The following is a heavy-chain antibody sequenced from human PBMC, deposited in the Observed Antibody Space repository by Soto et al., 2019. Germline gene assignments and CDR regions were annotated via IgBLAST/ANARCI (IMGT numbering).Heavy chain of an antibody. V-gene: IGHV3-48*01. CDR3: AFGGGYCSSTSCYPHYFDY. J-gene: IGHJ4*02. Sequence: PGGSLRLSCAASGFTFSSYSMNWVRQAPGKGLEWVSYISSSSSTIYYADSVKGRFTISRDNAKNSLYLQMNSLRAEDTAVYYCAFGGGYCSSTSCYPHYFDYWGQGTLVTVSS. D-gene: IGHD2-2*01. CDR2: ISSSSSTI. CDR1: GFTFSSYS.